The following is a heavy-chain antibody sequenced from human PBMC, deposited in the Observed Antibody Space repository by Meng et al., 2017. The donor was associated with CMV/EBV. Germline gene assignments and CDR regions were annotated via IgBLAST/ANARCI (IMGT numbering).Heavy chain of an antibody. J-gene: IGHJ6*02. V-gene: IGHV3-48*03. CDR2: ISSSGSTI. Sequence: GRSLRLSCAASGFTFSSYEMNWVRQAPGKGLEWVSYISSSGSTIYYADSVKGRFTISRDNAKNSLYLQMNSLRAEDTAVYYCARDLYSSSSGYYYYGMDVWGQGTTVTVSS. CDR1: GFTFSSYE. CDR3: ARDLYSSSSGYYYYGMDV. D-gene: IGHD6-6*01.